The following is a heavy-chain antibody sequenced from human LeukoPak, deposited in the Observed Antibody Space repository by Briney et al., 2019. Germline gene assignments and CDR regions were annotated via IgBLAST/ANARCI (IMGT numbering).Heavy chain of an antibody. Sequence: GRSLRLSCAASGFTFSNYAMHWVRQAPGKGLEWVAVISYDGNNKYYADSVKGRFTISRDNSKNTLYLQMNSLRAEDTAVYYCAGGPPLLGMDVWGQGTTVTVSS. J-gene: IGHJ6*02. V-gene: IGHV3-30-3*01. CDR2: ISYDGNNK. D-gene: IGHD1-26*01. CDR3: AGGPPLLGMDV. CDR1: GFTFSNYA.